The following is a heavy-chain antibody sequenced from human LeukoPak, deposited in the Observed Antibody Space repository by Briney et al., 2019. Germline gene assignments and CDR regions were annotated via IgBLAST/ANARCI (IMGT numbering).Heavy chain of an antibody. J-gene: IGHJ4*02. CDR1: GFTFSSYW. Sequence: PGGSLRLSCAASGFTFSSYWMSWVRQAPGKRLEWVANIKQDGSEKYYVDSVKGRFTISRDNAKNSLYLQMNSLRAEDTAVYYCARERGRGRDSPWFDYWGQGTLVTVSS. CDR2: IKQDGSEK. D-gene: IGHD1-26*01. V-gene: IGHV3-7*03. CDR3: ARERGRGRDSPWFDY.